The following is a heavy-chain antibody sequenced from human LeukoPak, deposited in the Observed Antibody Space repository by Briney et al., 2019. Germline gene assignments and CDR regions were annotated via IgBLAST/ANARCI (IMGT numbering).Heavy chain of an antibody. D-gene: IGHD3-22*01. J-gene: IGHJ3*02. CDR3: ARALTMTDAFDI. V-gene: IGHV4-61*02. Sequence: ASETLSLTCTASGGSISSGSYCWSWIRQPAGKGLEWIGRIHTSGTTNYNPSLKSHVTISVDTSKNQFSLKLSSVTAADTAVYYCARALTMTDAFDIWGQGTMVTVSS. CDR1: GGSISSGSYC. CDR2: IHTSGTT.